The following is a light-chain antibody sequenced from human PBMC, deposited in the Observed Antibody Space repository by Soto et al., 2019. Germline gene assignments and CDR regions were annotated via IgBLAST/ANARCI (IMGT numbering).Light chain of an antibody. CDR2: DAS. Sequence: DIQMTQSPSTLSASVGDRVTITCRASQTIRSWLAWYQQKPGKAPKLLIYDASSLESGVPSRFSGSGSGTEFTLTISSLQPDDFAIYYCQQYNSYLYTFGQGTKVEVK. CDR3: QQYNSYLYT. V-gene: IGKV1-5*01. J-gene: IGKJ2*01. CDR1: QTIRSW.